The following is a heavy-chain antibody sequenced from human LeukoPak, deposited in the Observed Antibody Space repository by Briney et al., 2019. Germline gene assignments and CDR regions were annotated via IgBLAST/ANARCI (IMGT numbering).Heavy chain of an antibody. CDR1: GFTFSSYG. Sequence: RGSLRLSCAASGFTFSSYGMHWVRQAPGKGLEWVAVISYDGSNKYYADSVKGRFTISRDNSKNTLYLQMNSLRAEDTAVYYCAKDRARSDFWSGYSTGMDVWGQGTTVTVFS. CDR2: ISYDGSNK. CDR3: AKDRARSDFWSGYSTGMDV. V-gene: IGHV3-30*18. D-gene: IGHD3-3*01. J-gene: IGHJ6*02.